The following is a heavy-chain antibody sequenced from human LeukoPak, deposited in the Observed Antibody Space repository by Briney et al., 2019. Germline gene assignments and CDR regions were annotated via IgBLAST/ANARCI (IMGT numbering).Heavy chain of an antibody. CDR2: ISWNRGSI. CDR3: AKVAVYDSSGYLWYFDY. J-gene: IGHJ4*02. CDR1: GFPFDDYA. Sequence: SLRLSCAVSGFPFDDYAMHWVRQVAGKGLEWVAGISWNRGSIGYADSVKGRFTISRDNAKNSLYLQMNSLRAEDTALYYCAKVAVYDSSGYLWYFDYWGQGTLVTVSS. D-gene: IGHD3-22*01. V-gene: IGHV3-9*01.